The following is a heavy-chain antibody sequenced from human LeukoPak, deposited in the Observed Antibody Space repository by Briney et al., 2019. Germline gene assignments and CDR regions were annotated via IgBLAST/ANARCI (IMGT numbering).Heavy chain of an antibody. D-gene: IGHD2-2*01. J-gene: IGHJ3*02. CDR3: ARGRVRYCSSTSCPDAFDI. CDR1: GYSFTSYW. CDR2: IYPGDSDT. V-gene: IGHV5-51*01. Sequence: GESLKISCKGSGYSFTSYWIGWVRQIPGKGLEWMGIIYPGDSDTRYSPSFQGQVTISADKSISTAYLQWSSLKASDTAMYYCARGRVRYCSSTSCPDAFDIWGQGKMVTVSS.